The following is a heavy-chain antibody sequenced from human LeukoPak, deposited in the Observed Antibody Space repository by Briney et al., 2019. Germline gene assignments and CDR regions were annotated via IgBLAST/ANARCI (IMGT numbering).Heavy chain of an antibody. J-gene: IGHJ4*02. Sequence: PGRSLRLSCAASGFTFSSYGMHWVRQAPGKGLEWVAVISYDGSNKYYADSVKGRFTISRDNSKNTLYLQMNSLRAEDTAVYYCAKDYFTTEWSQGTLVTVSS. V-gene: IGHV3-30*18. CDR1: GFTFSSYG. CDR3: AKDYFTTE. CDR2: ISYDGSNK. D-gene: IGHD2/OR15-2a*01.